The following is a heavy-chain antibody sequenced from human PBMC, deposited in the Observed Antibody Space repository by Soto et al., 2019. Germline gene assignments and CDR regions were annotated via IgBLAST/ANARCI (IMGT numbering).Heavy chain of an antibody. Sequence: GSLRLSCAASGFTFGSHAMSWVRQAPGKGLEWVSGISGSGANTYYASSVKGRFSISRDNSKNTLHLQMNTLRADDTAVYYCANGGGGPTVAADRFDSWGQGTLVTVSS. CDR1: GFTFGSHA. CDR3: ANGGGGPTVAADRFDS. D-gene: IGHD6-13*01. V-gene: IGHV3-23*01. CDR2: ISGSGANT. J-gene: IGHJ4*02.